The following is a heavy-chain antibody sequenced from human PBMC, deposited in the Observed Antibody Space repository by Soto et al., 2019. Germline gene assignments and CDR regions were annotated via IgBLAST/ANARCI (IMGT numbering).Heavy chain of an antibody. CDR1: GYSFTSYW. D-gene: IGHD2-15*01. J-gene: IGHJ6*02. CDR3: ATSVAATLVYYYGMDV. CDR2: IDPSDSYT. V-gene: IGHV5-10-1*01. Sequence: GESLKISCKGSGYSFTSYWISWVRQMPGKGLEWMGRIDPSDSYTNYSPSFQGHVTISADKSISTAYLQWSSLKASDTAMYYCATSVAATLVYYYGMDVWGQGTTVTV.